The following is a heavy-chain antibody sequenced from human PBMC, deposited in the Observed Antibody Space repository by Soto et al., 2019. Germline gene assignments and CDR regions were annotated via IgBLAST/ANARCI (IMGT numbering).Heavy chain of an antibody. CDR3: ARYRGYGSGSYYNSFDY. D-gene: IGHD3-10*01. J-gene: IGHJ4*02. CDR2: IYHSGST. Sequence: PSETLSLTCAVSGGSISSGGYSWSWIRQPPGKGLEWIGYIYHSGSTYYNPSLKSRVTISVDRSKNQFSLKLSSVTAADTAVYYCARYRGYGSGSYYNSFDYWGQGTLVTVS. V-gene: IGHV4-30-2*01. CDR1: GGSISSGGYS.